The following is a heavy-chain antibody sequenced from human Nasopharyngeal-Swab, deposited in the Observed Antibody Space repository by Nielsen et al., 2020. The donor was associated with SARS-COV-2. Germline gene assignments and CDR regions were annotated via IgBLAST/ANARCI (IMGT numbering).Heavy chain of an antibody. Sequence: SETLSLTCTVSGGSISSYYWSWIRQPPGKGLEWIGYIYYSGSTNYNPSLKSRVTRSVDTSKNQFSLKLSSVTAADTAVYYCARDSMVRGLGTNYYYYYGMDVWGQGTTVTVSS. D-gene: IGHD3-10*01. CDR2: IYYSGST. V-gene: IGHV4-59*01. J-gene: IGHJ6*02. CDR3: ARDSMVRGLGTNYYYYYGMDV. CDR1: GGSISSYY.